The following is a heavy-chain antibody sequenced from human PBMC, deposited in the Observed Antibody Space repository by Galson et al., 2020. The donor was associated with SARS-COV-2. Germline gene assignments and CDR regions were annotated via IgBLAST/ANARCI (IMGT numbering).Heavy chain of an antibody. D-gene: IGHD3-22*01. CDR2: LFERGST. Sequence: ASETLSLTCTVSGDSLSSWSWTWIRQAPGKGLQWIGDLFERGSTNSNPSLWGRVTISADTSKSHFSLKLSSVTAADTAVYYCARVTYYYNSSGQRSYALDIWGQGTKVRVSS. V-gene: IGHV4-59*01. CDR1: GDSLSSWS. CDR3: ARVTYYYNSSGQRSYALDI. J-gene: IGHJ3*02.